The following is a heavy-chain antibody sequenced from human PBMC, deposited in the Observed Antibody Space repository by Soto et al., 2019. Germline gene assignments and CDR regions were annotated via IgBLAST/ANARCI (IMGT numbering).Heavy chain of an antibody. V-gene: IGHV4-31*03. J-gene: IGHJ4*02. D-gene: IGHD2-2*02. CDR3: AREYTYGSNFFDC. CDR1: GGSISSAAYY. Sequence: QVQLQESGPGLVKPSQTLSLTCTVSGGSISSAAYYWSWISQHPGKGLEWSGYISHSGSTYYNPSLKSRVIISVDTSKNQCSLSLTSVPAADTAVYYCAREYTYGSNFFDCWGQGALVTVSS. CDR2: ISHSGST.